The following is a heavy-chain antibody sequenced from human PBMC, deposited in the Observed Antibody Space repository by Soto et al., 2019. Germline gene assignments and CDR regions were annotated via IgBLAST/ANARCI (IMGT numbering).Heavy chain of an antibody. D-gene: IGHD5-18*01. CDR1: GFTFSSYG. V-gene: IGHV3-33*01. Sequence: QVQLVESGGGVVQPGRSLRLSCAASGFTFSSYGMHWVRQAPGKGLEWVAVIWYDGSNKYYADSVKGRFTISRDNSKNTRDLQMNSLRAEDTAVYYCARAKEYSYGFGRLGIDYWGQGTLVTVSS. CDR2: IWYDGSNK. CDR3: ARAKEYSYGFGRLGIDY. J-gene: IGHJ4*02.